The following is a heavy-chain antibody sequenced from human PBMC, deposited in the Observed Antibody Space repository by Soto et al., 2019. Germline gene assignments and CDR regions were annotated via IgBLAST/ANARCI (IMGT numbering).Heavy chain of an antibody. D-gene: IGHD1-1*01. J-gene: IGHJ4*02. V-gene: IGHV4-39*01. Sequence: ETLSRSCTVSGGSIRSSTYQWGCIRQPPGKGLQLIGSSYYSGSTYYNPSLKSRVTISVDTSKNQFSLKLSSVTAADTAVYYCARHRNWKVDFWGQGTLVTVSS. CDR1: GGSIRSSTYQ. CDR3: ARHRNWKVDF. CDR2: SYYSGST.